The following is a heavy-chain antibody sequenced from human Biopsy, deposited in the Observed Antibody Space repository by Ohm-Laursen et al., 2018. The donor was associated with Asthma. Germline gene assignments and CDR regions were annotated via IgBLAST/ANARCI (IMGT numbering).Heavy chain of an antibody. CDR2: INSVFGTT. CDR1: GGTLNTYA. D-gene: IGHD2-2*01. V-gene: IGHV1-69*13. J-gene: IGHJ4*02. CDR3: ARKAGSCISTTCYSLDF. Sequence: SVKVSCKPLGGTLNTYAIGWVRQAPGQGLEWMGGINSVFGTTTYAQKFQDRVTITEDDSTSTVYMELSSLRSGDSAVYYCARKAGSCISTTCYSLDFWGQGTLVTVSS.